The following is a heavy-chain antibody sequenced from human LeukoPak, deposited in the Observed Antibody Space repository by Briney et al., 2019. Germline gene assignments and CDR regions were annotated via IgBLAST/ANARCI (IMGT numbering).Heavy chain of an antibody. CDR1: GGSISSYY. CDR3: ARASPSYGYYDFWSGYSPWFDP. J-gene: IGHJ5*02. D-gene: IGHD3-3*01. Sequence: PSETLSLTCTVSGGSISSYYWSWIRQPPGKGLEWIGYIYYSGSTNYNPSLKSRVTISVDTSKSQFSLKLSSVTAADTAVYYCARASPSYGYYDFWSGYSPWFDPWGQGTLVTVSS. V-gene: IGHV4-59*01. CDR2: IYYSGST.